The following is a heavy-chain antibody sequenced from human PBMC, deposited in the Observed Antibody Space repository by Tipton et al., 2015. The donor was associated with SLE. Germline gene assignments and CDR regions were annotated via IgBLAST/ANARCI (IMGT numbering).Heavy chain of an antibody. D-gene: IGHD3-10*01. Sequence: SLRLSCAASGFTFSDYYMSWIRQAPGKGLEWVSYISSSGSTIYYAGSVKGRFTVSRDNAKNSLYLQMNSMRAEDTAVYYCAKDRITTVQGVGMDVWGQGTTVTVSS. CDR3: AKDRITTVQGVGMDV. CDR2: ISSSGSTI. V-gene: IGHV3-11*04. J-gene: IGHJ6*02. CDR1: GFTFSDYY.